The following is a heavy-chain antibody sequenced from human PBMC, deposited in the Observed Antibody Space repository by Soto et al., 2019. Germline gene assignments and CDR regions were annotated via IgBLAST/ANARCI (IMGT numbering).Heavy chain of an antibody. J-gene: IGHJ4*02. CDR3: ARLGRGYSYCYPPWGYFDY. Sequence: QVQLVQSGAEVKKPGSSVKVSCKASGGTFSSYAISWLRQAPGQGLEWMGGIIPIFGTANYAQKFQGRVTMTADESTSTAYMELSSLRSEDTAVYYCARLGRGYSYCYPPWGYFDYWGQGTLVTVSS. CDR1: GGTFSSYA. D-gene: IGHD5-18*01. CDR2: IIPIFGTA. V-gene: IGHV1-69*01.